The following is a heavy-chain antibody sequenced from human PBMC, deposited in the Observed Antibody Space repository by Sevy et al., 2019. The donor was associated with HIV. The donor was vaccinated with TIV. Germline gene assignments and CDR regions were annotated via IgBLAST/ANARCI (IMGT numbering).Heavy chain of an antibody. CDR2: ISGSGGST. V-gene: IGHV3-23*01. J-gene: IGHJ4*02. Sequence: GGSLRLSCAASGFTFSSYAMSWVRQAPGKGLEWVSAISGSGGSTYYADSVKGRFTISRDNSKNTLYLQMNSLRAEDTAVYYGAKGVVVPATGYYFDYWGQGTLVTVSS. CDR1: GFTFSSYA. D-gene: IGHD2-15*01. CDR3: AKGVVVPATGYYFDY.